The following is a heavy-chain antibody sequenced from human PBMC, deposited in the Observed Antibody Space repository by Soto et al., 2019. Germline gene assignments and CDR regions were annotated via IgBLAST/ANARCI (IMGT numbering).Heavy chain of an antibody. D-gene: IGHD2-8*01. J-gene: IGHJ5*02. Sequence: GESLKISCKGSGYSFTSYWISWVRQMPGKGLEWMGRIDPSDSYTNYSPSFQGHVTISADKSISTAYLQWSSLKASDTAMYYCARHSPLSVLMVYAINDYGLPPNWSDPWGQGTLVTVS. CDR1: GYSFTSYW. CDR3: ARHSPLSVLMVYAINDYGLPPNWSDP. V-gene: IGHV5-10-1*01. CDR2: IDPSDSYT.